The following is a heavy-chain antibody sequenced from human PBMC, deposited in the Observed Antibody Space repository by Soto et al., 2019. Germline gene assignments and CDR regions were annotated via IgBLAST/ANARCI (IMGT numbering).Heavy chain of an antibody. V-gene: IGHV4-34*01. CDR1: GGSFSGYY. CDR2: INHSGST. CDR3: ARGLRVRYFDWLSPPQYYYYGMDV. Sequence: SETLSLTCAVYGGSFSGYYWSWIRQPPGKGLEWIGEINHSGSTNYNPSLKSRVTISVDTSKNQFSLKLSSVTAADTAVYYCARGLRVRYFDWLSPPQYYYYGMDVWGQGTTVT. D-gene: IGHD3-9*01. J-gene: IGHJ6*02.